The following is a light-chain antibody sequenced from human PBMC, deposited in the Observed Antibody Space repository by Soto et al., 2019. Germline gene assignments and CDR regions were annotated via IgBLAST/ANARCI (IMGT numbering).Light chain of an antibody. V-gene: IGLV2-14*01. CDR1: SSDVGGYNF. CDR3: SSYTSSNTTYV. Sequence: QSVLSAPAPVAVSPEQAITFPCTGSSSDVGGYNFGSWYQHHPGKAPKLILYEVTTLPSGVSSRFSGSKSGNTASLTISGLQADDEANYYCSSYTSSNTTYVFGTGTKVTVL. CDR2: EVT. J-gene: IGLJ1*01.